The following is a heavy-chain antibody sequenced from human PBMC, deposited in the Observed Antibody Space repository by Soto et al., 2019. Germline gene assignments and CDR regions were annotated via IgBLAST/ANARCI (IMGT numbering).Heavy chain of an antibody. J-gene: IGHJ4*02. CDR3: AKGTLYDF. Sequence: EVQLLESGGGLVQPGGSLRLSCAASGFTFSSYPMSWVRQAPGKGLEWVSGVSNSGGGSTYYADSVKGRFAISRDDSKNTLYLQMNSPRAEDTAVYYCAKGTLYDFWGQGTLVTVSS. V-gene: IGHV3-23*01. D-gene: IGHD2-2*02. CDR1: GFTFSSYP. CDR2: VSNSGGGST.